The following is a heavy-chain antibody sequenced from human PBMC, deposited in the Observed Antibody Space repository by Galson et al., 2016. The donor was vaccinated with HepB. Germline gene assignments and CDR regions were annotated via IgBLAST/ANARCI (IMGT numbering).Heavy chain of an antibody. CDR2: IYSSGNT. Sequence: LRLSCAASGFTVSNNYMRWVRQAPGKALEWVSLIYSSGNTHYADSVKGRFTISRDSSKNTVYLQMNSLRVDDTAVYYCARGGGAAAAAWGQGTLVTVSS. J-gene: IGHJ5*02. V-gene: IGHV3-53*01. D-gene: IGHD6-13*01. CDR1: GFTVSNNY. CDR3: ARGGGAAAAA.